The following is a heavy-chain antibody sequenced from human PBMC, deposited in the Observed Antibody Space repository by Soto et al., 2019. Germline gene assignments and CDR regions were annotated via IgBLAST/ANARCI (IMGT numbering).Heavy chain of an antibody. Sequence: LLVESGGGFVQPGGSLRLSCVASGFTFSHAWMDWVRQAPGKGLEWVGRIKSIRDGETTNYAASVAGRFTISRDDSKNTLFLHVNSLTTEDTGVYYCTRRIAVAGTYYFDYWGQGTLVTVSS. V-gene: IGHV3-15*07. CDR2: IKSIRDGETT. J-gene: IGHJ4*02. D-gene: IGHD6-19*01. CDR3: TRRIAVAGTYYFDY. CDR1: GFTFSHAW.